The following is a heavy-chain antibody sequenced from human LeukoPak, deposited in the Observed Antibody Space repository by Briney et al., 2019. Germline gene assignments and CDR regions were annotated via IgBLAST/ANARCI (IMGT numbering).Heavy chain of an antibody. J-gene: IGHJ4*02. CDR2: INPSGGST. V-gene: IGHV1-46*01. CDR3: ARDFPLYSSSWYYFDY. CDR1: GYTFTSYY. Sequence: ASVKVSCKASGYTFTSYYMHWVRQAPGQGLEWMGIINPSGGSTSYAQKFQGRVTMTRDTSTSTVYMELSSLRSEDTAVYYCARDFPLYSSSWYYFDYWGQGTLVTVSP. D-gene: IGHD6-13*01.